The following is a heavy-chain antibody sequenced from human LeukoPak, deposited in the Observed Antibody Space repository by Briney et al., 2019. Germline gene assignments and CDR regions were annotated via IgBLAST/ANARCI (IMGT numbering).Heavy chain of an antibody. CDR3: AREFGWSTFDY. CDR1: GYTFTNYG. V-gene: IGHV1-18*01. D-gene: IGHD6-19*01. CDR2: ISAYNGNT. Sequence: ASVKVSCKASGYTFTNYGVTWVRQAPGKDLEWMGWISAYNGNTVYAQSLQDRVTMTTDTSTTTAYMELRSLRSDDTAFYYCAREFGWSTFDYWGQGTLVTVSS. J-gene: IGHJ4*02.